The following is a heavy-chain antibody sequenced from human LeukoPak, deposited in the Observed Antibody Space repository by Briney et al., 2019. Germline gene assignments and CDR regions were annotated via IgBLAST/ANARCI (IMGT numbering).Heavy chain of an antibody. V-gene: IGHV3-23*01. CDR1: GFTFSSYT. CDR3: AKYCGGDCSRRWFDP. J-gene: IGHJ5*02. Sequence: WGSLSLSCAASGFTFSSYTMSWLRQAPGKGLEWVSTISSSGVSTDYADSVKGRFTISRDNSKNTLYLQMNSLRAEDTAVYYCAKYCGGDCSRRWFDPWGQGTLVTVSS. CDR2: ISSSGVST. D-gene: IGHD2-21*02.